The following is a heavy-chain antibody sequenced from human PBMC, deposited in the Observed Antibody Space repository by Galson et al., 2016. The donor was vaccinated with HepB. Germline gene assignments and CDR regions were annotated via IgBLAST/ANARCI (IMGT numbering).Heavy chain of an antibody. V-gene: IGHV4-4*02. CDR1: GYSISRTNW. CDR2: VYHNGAT. CDR3: ARGNSIFGVLLREKRHWFDP. Sequence: ETLSLTCVVSGYSISRTNWWSWVRQPAGKGLEWIGEVYHNGATNYNPSLKSRVTMSVDRSSNQFSLKLTSVTAADTAVYYCARGNSIFGVLLREKRHWFDPWGQGTLVTVSS. D-gene: IGHD3-3*01. J-gene: IGHJ5*02.